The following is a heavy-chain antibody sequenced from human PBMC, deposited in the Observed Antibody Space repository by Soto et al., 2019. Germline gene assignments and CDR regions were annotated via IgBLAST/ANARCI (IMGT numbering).Heavy chain of an antibody. V-gene: IGHV3-11*03. Sequence: QVQLLESGGGLVKPGGSLRLSCTASGFTFSDHYMSWIRQAPGKGLEWVSDISSSGDYRNYADSVKDRFTISRDNTKHSLYLQMNSLRAEDTAVYYCARGDVDTVAQADYWGQGTLVTVSS. CDR1: GFTFSDHY. CDR3: ARGDVDTVAQADY. CDR2: ISSSGDYR. J-gene: IGHJ4*02. D-gene: IGHD5-12*01.